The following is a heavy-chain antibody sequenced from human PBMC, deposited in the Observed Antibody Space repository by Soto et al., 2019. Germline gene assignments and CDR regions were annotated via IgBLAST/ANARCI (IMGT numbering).Heavy chain of an antibody. CDR1: GVSISSGNW. J-gene: IGHJ6*02. D-gene: IGHD2-2*01. CDR3: ACQPSYYPYYGMDC. Sequence: SETLSLTCAVSGVSISSGNWWTWVRQTPQRGLEYIGEIFHDGTANYYPSFERRVAISVDTSKNQFSLKLTSVTAADTAIYYCACQPSYYPYYGMDCWGQGTTVPVTS. V-gene: IGHV4-4*02. CDR2: IFHDGTA.